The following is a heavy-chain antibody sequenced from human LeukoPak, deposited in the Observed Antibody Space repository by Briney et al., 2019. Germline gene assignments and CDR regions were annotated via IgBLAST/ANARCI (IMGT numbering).Heavy chain of an antibody. CDR3: AREGSGWTDAFDI. Sequence: GASVKVSCTASGGTFSSYAISWVRQAPGQGLEWMGGIIPIFGTANYAQKFQGRVTITADESTSTAYMELSSLRSGDTAVYYCAREGSGWTDAFDIWGQGTMVTVSS. V-gene: IGHV1-69*13. CDR2: IIPIFGTA. CDR1: GGTFSSYA. D-gene: IGHD6-19*01. J-gene: IGHJ3*02.